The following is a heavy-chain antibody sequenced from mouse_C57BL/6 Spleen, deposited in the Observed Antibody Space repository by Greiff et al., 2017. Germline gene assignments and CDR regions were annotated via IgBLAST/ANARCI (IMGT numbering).Heavy chain of an antibody. CDR2: IHPNSGST. J-gene: IGHJ1*03. CDR1: GYTFTSYW. Sequence: QVQLQQPGAELVKPGASVKLSCKASGYTFTSYWMPWVKQRPGQGLEWIGMIHPNSGSTNYNEKFKSKATLTGDKSSSTAYMQLSSLTSEDSAVYSCARALLLRPWYFDVWGTGTTVTVSS. V-gene: IGHV1-64*01. D-gene: IGHD1-1*01. CDR3: ARALLLRPWYFDV.